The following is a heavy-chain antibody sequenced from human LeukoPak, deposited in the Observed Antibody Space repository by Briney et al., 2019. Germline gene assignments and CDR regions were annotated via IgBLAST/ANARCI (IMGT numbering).Heavy chain of an antibody. D-gene: IGHD3-10*01. CDR1: GFTFSDYY. CDR3: ARDRSYGSGTPRAFDI. CDR2: ISISGSMI. J-gene: IGHJ3*02. V-gene: IGHV3-11*01. Sequence: KAWGSLRLSCAASGFTFSDYYMSWMRQAPGKGLDWLSYISISGSMIYYADSVKGRFTISRDNAKNSLYLQMNSLRAEDTAVYYCARDRSYGSGTPRAFDIWGQGTMVTVSS.